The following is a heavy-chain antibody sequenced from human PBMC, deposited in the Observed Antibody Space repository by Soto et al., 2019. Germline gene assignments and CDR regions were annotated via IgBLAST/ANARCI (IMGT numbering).Heavy chain of an antibody. J-gene: IGHJ4*02. Sequence: SETLSLTCTVSGGSISSSSYYWGWIRQPPGKGLEWIGSIYYSGSTYYNPSLKSRVTISVDTSKNQFSLKLSSVTAADTAVYYCASPHRGYCTGGSCYPGLFDYWGQGTLVNVS. CDR3: ASPHRGYCTGGSCYPGLFDY. CDR2: IYYSGST. CDR1: GGSISSSSYY. V-gene: IGHV4-39*01. D-gene: IGHD2-15*01.